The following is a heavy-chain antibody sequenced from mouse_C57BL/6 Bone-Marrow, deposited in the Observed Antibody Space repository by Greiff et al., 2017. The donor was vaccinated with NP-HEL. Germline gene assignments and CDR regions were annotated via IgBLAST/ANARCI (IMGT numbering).Heavy chain of an antibody. CDR2: IWWDDDK. CDR3: ARAHYDGYPPGFAY. Sequence: QVTLKECGPGILQPSQTLSLTCSFSGFSLSTFGMGVGWIRQPSGKGLEWLAHIWWDDDKYYNPALKSRLPISKDTSKNQVFLKIANVDTADTATYYCARAHYDGYPPGFAYWGQGTLVTVSA. V-gene: IGHV8-8*01. J-gene: IGHJ3*01. CDR1: GFSLSTFGMG. D-gene: IGHD2-3*01.